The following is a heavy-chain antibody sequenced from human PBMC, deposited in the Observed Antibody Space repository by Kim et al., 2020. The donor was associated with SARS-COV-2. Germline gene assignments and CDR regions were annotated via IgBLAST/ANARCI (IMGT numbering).Heavy chain of an antibody. CDR2: IYHSGST. D-gene: IGHD3-3*01. CDR3: ARVLRSLEWYYYYGMDV. V-gene: IGHV4-4*02. J-gene: IGHJ6*02. Sequence: SETLSLTCAVSGGSISSSNWWSWVRQPPGKGLEWIGEIYHSGSTNYNPSLKSRVTISVDKSKNQFSLKLSSVTAADTAVYYCARVLRSLEWYYYYGMDVWGQGTTVTVSS. CDR1: GGSISSSNW.